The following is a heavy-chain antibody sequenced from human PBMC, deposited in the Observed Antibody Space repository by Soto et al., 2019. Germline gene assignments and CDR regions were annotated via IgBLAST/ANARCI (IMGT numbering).Heavy chain of an antibody. D-gene: IGHD4-4*01. J-gene: IGHJ6*02. CDR2: INPNSGGT. CDR3: AREPPAVRFYYYYGMGV. Sequence: GASVKVSCKASGYTFTGYYMHWVRQAPGQGLEWMGWINPNSGGTDYAQKFQGRVTMTRDTSISTAYMELSRLRSDDTAVYYCAREPPAVRFYYYYGMGVWGQGTTVTVSS. CDR1: GYTFTGYY. V-gene: IGHV1-2*02.